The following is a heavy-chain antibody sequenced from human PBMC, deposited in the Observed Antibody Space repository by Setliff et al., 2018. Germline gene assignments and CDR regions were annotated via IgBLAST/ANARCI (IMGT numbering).Heavy chain of an antibody. D-gene: IGHD6-13*01. J-gene: IGHJ4*02. CDR1: GFSFSSYG. V-gene: IGHV3-30*19. Sequence: LSLSCAASGFSFSSYGIHWVRQAPGKRLEWVAFIQFDGGDKYYADSVKGRFTISRHNSKNTLYLQMNSLRAEDTAVYYCARLRYSSSWFYFDYWGQGTLVTVSS. CDR3: ARLRYSSSWFYFDY. CDR2: IQFDGGDK.